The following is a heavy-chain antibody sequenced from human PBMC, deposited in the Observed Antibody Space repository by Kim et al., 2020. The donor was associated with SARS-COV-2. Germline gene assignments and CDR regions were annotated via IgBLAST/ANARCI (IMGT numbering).Heavy chain of an antibody. CDR3: ARDPGTVEVPAGLWSSYYMDV. CDR1: GFIFSDYG. J-gene: IGHJ6*03. Sequence: GGSLRLSCAASGFIFSDYGMMWVRQAPGKGLEWVSVMWSAGSNKYYAKSVKGRFNIFRDNSKNTLYLQMNNLRAEDSAVYYCARDPGTVEVPAGLWSSYYMDVWGKGTTVTVSS. V-gene: IGHV3-33*01. CDR2: MWSAGSNK. D-gene: IGHD2-2*01.